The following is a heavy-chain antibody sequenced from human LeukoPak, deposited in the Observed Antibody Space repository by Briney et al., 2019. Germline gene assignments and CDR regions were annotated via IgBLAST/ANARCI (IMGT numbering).Heavy chain of an antibody. D-gene: IGHD2-15*01. J-gene: IGHJ3*02. CDR3: GRQEGICSGCGCYHYLAT. V-gene: IGHV4-39*01. Sequence: SETLSLTCTVSGGAISSGSYYWGWIRQPPRKGLEWIGCVSYTRSTYYNPSLKSEVTISVDTSKNQFSLKVRSVTAADAAVYYCGRQEGICSGCGCYHYLATWGQGTMVTVSS. CDR2: VSYTRST. CDR1: GGAISSGSYY.